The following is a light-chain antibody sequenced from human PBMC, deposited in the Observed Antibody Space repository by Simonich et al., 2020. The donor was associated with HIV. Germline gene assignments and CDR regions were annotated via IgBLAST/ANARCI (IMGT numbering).Light chain of an antibody. CDR1: QSVSSN. CDR3: QQRRNWPLT. J-gene: IGKJ4*01. V-gene: IGKV3-15*01. CDR2: GAS. Sequence: EIVMTQSPATLSVSPGERATLSCRASQSVSSNLAWYQQKPGQAPRLLIYGASTRATGIPARFSGSGSGTEFTLTISSLQSEDFAVYYCQQRRNWPLTFGGGTKVDIK.